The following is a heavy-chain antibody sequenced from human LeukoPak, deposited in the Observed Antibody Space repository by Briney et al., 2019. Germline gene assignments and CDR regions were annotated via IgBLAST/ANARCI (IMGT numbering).Heavy chain of an antibody. CDR3: VRDGSNGVDY. J-gene: IGHJ4*02. CDR1: GFNLSKFW. Sequence: GGSLRLSRAASGFNLSKFWMVWGRHVAGRGVACVSRIDSAGGGTAYADSVKGRFSISRDNSKNTLDLQMNFLRVEDTGVYYCVRDGSNGVDYWGPGTLITVSS. V-gene: IGHV3-74*01. CDR2: IDSAGGGT. D-gene: IGHD6-13*01.